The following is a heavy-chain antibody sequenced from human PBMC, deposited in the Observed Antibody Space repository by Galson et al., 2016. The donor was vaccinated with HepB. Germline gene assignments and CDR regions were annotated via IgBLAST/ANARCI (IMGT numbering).Heavy chain of an antibody. CDR1: GYTFTGYY. Sequence: SVKVSCKASGYTFTGYYIHWVRQAPGQGLEWMGWINPNSGVTKYAQKFEGVVSMTSDTSISTVNMELKRLRSDDTAVYYCARDWHGELRPLATIRGTVYYGMDVWGQGTTVTVSS. V-gene: IGHV1-2*02. CDR3: ARDWHGELRPLATIRGTVYYGMDV. D-gene: IGHD5-12*01. CDR2: INPNSGVT. J-gene: IGHJ6*02.